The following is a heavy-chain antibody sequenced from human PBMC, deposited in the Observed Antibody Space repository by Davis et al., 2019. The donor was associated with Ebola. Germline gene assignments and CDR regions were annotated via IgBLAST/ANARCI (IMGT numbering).Heavy chain of an antibody. CDR2: IYDSGST. CDR1: GASISSDY. CDR3: ARGDNWNGGDAFDI. Sequence: SETLSLTCTVSGASISSDYCSWIRQPPGKGLEWIGYIYDSGSTNYNSSLKSRVTISLDTSKNPFSLNLNSVTAADTAAYYCARGDNWNGGDAFDIWGQGTMVTVSS. J-gene: IGHJ3*02. D-gene: IGHD1-1*01. V-gene: IGHV4-59*12.